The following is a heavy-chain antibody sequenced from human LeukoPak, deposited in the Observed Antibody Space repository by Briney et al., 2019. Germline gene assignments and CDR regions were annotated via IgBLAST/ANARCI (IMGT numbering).Heavy chain of an antibody. V-gene: IGHV3-23*01. Sequence: PGGSLRLSCAASGFTFSSYAMRWVRQAPGKGLEWVSAISGSGGSTYYADSVKGRFTISRDNSKNTLYLQMNSLRAQDTALYYCAKDSGGGWYFKADPHFDYWGQGTLVTVSS. CDR2: ISGSGGST. CDR3: AKDSGGGWYFKADPHFDY. J-gene: IGHJ4*02. CDR1: GFTFSSYA. D-gene: IGHD6-19*01.